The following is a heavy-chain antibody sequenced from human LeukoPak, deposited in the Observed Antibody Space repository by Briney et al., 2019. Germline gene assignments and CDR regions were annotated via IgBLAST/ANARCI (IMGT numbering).Heavy chain of an antibody. D-gene: IGHD3-9*01. Sequence: PSETLSLTCTVSGVSISTSRYYWGWIRQPPGKGLEWIGNIYYTGPTYYNASLESRVTISLDTSKNQFFLKLNSVTAADTAMYYCARRRAYYDILTGYYRYYFDYWGQGTLVTVSS. CDR2: IYYTGPT. J-gene: IGHJ4*02. CDR1: GVSISTSRYY. CDR3: ARRRAYYDILTGYYRYYFDY. V-gene: IGHV4-39*01.